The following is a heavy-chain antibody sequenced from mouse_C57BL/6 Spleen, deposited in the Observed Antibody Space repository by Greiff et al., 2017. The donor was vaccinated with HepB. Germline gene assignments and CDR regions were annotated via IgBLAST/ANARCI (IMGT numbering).Heavy chain of an antibody. Sequence: EVQLVESGEGLVKPGGSLKLSCAASGFTFSSYAMSWVRQTPEKRLEWVAYISSGGDYIYYADTVKGRFTISRDNARNTLYLQMSSLKSEDTAMYYCTRDGATIVTREGYDFGYWGQGTTLTVAS. V-gene: IGHV5-9-1*02. D-gene: IGHD2-5*01. J-gene: IGHJ2*01. CDR3: TRDGATIVTREGYDFGY. CDR1: GFTFSSYA. CDR2: ISSGGDYI.